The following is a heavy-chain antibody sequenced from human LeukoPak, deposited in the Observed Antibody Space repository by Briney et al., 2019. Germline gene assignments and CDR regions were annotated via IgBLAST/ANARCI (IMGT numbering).Heavy chain of an antibody. CDR3: ARSDRHYYYYYMDV. J-gene: IGHJ6*03. D-gene: IGHD3-22*01. CDR1: GGSISSYY. Sequence: PSETLSLTCTVSGGSISSYYWSWIRQPPGKGLEWIGEINHSGSTNYNPSLKSRVTISVDTSKNQFSLKLSSVTAADTAVYYCARSDRHYYYYYMDVWGKGTTVTVSS. CDR2: INHSGST. V-gene: IGHV4-34*01.